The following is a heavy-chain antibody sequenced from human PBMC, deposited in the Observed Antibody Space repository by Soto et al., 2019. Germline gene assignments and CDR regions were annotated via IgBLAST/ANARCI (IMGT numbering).Heavy chain of an antibody. D-gene: IGHD3-3*01. CDR3: ARPVEWYYYGMDV. V-gene: IGHV5-51*01. J-gene: IGHJ6*02. Sequence: PGESLKISCKGSGYSFTSYWISWVRQMPGKGLEWMGSIYPGDSDTSYSPSFQGHVTISADKSISTAYLQWSSLKASDTAMYYCARPVEWYYYGMDVWGQGTTVTVSS. CDR2: IYPGDSDT. CDR1: GYSFTSYW.